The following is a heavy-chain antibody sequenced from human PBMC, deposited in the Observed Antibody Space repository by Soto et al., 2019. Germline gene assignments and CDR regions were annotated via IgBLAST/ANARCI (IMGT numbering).Heavy chain of an antibody. Sequence: QVQLQESGPGLVRPSETLSLTCTVSGGSISSYYWGWIRQPPGKGLEWIGYIYYSGSANYNPSLKSRVTISVDTSKNQFSLKLSSATAADTAVYYCARNYGGNVDYWGQGTLVTVSS. J-gene: IGHJ4*02. CDR1: GGSISSYY. CDR2: IYYSGSA. V-gene: IGHV4-59*08. CDR3: ARNYGGNVDY. D-gene: IGHD4-17*01.